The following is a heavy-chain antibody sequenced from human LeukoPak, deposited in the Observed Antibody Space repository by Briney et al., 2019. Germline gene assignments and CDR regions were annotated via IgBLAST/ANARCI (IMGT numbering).Heavy chain of an antibody. Sequence: PGGSLRLSCAASGFTFSNAWMSWVRQAPGKGLECVGRIKSRTHGGTTDYAAPVKGRFTTSRDDSKNTLYLQMNSLKTEDTAVYYCTTEDRRGFYDFWSGPNFDYWGQGTLVTVSS. CDR1: GFTFSNAW. D-gene: IGHD3-3*01. CDR2: IKSRTHGGTT. CDR3: TTEDRRGFYDFWSGPNFDY. J-gene: IGHJ4*02. V-gene: IGHV3-15*01.